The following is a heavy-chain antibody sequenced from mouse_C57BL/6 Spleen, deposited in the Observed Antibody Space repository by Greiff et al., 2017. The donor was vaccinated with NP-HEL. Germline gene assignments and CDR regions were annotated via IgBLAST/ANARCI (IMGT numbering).Heavy chain of an antibody. D-gene: IGHD2-3*01. V-gene: IGHV1-81*01. J-gene: IGHJ3*01. Sequence: VNVVESGAELARPGASVKLSCKASGYTFTSYGISWVKQRTGQGLEWIGEIYPRSGNTYYNEKFKGKATLTADKSSSTAYMELRSLTSEDSAVYFCASYYDGYYAFAYWGQGTLVTVSA. CDR2: IYPRSGNT. CDR3: ASYYDGYYAFAY. CDR1: GYTFTSYG.